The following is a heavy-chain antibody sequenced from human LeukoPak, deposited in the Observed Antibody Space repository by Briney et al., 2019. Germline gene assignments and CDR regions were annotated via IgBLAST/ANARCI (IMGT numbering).Heavy chain of an antibody. CDR2: IYYSGSS. J-gene: IGHJ4*02. CDR1: GGSISSSSSY. Sequence: PSETLSLTCSVSGGSISSSSSYWGWIRQPPGKGLEWIGSIYYSGSSFDNPALKSRVTTSVDTSKNQFSLKLSSVTAADTAVYYCASIDVYSYGPGGYYFDYWGQGTLVTVSS. CDR3: ASIDVYSYGPGGYYFDY. V-gene: IGHV4-39*01. D-gene: IGHD5-18*01.